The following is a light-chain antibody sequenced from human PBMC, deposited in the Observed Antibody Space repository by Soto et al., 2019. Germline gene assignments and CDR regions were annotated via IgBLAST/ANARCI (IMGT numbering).Light chain of an antibody. J-gene: IGKJ4*01. CDR3: QQANRFPLT. Sequence: DLQMTQSPSSVSASVGDRVTITCRASQAISSWLAWYQQKPGKAPNVLIYAASTLQSGVPSRFSGSGSGTDFTLTISSLQPEDFAPYYCQQANRFPLTFGGGTKVEIK. V-gene: IGKV1-12*01. CDR2: AAS. CDR1: QAISSW.